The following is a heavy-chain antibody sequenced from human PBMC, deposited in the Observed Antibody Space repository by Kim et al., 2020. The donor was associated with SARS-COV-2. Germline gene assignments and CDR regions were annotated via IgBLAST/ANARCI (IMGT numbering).Heavy chain of an antibody. V-gene: IGHV3-33*01. Sequence: GGSLRLSCAASGFTFSSYGMHWVRQAPGKGLEWVAVIWYDGSNKYYADSVKGRFTISRDNSKNTLYLQMNSLRAEDTAVYYCARDRTGWTAFDYWGQGTLVTVSS. CDR3: ARDRTGWTAFDY. CDR2: IWYDGSNK. CDR1: GFTFSSYG. J-gene: IGHJ4*02. D-gene: IGHD6-19*01.